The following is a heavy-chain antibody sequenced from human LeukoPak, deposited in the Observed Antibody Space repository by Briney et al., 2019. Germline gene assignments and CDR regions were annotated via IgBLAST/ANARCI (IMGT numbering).Heavy chain of an antibody. J-gene: IGHJ3*02. CDR1: GGPIRDYY. CDR2: IYYSGST. D-gene: IGHD5-24*01. CDR3: VRHKRWLQSPDAFDI. V-gene: IGHV4-59*08. Sequence: SETLSLTCTVSGGPIRDYYWSWVRQPPGRGLEWIGYIYYSGSTIHNPSLKSRVTLSVDMSKSQFSLSLTSATASDAAVYYCVRHKRWLQSPDAFDIWGQGTMVTVSS.